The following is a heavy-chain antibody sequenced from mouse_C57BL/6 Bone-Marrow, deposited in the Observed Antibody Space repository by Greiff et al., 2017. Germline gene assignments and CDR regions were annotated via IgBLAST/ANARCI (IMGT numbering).Heavy chain of an antibody. J-gene: IGHJ2*01. CDR3: ARSGPLGRSFDY. CDR1: GYTFTRYW. D-gene: IGHD4-1*01. V-gene: IGHV1-55*01. CDR2: IHPTNGRT. Sequence: QVQLQQPGAELVKPGASVKMSCKASGYTFTRYWITWVKQRPGQGLGWIGDIHPTNGRTNYNEKFKCKAILTVDTSSNTAYMHLSSLTSEDSAVFYCARSGPLGRSFDYWGQGTTLTVSS.